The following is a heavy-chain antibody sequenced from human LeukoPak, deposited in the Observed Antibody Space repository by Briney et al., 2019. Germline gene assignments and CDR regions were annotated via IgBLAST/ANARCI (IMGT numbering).Heavy chain of an antibody. J-gene: IGHJ5*02. Sequence: PSETLSLTCTVSGGSISSYYWSWIRQPPGKGLEWIGYIYYSGSTNYNPSLKSRVTISVATSKNQFSLKLSSVAAADTAVYYCARVVVVVAASVEGGWFDPWGQGTLVTVSS. V-gene: IGHV4-59*01. CDR1: GGSISSYY. CDR2: IYYSGST. CDR3: ARVVVVVAASVEGGWFDP. D-gene: IGHD2-15*01.